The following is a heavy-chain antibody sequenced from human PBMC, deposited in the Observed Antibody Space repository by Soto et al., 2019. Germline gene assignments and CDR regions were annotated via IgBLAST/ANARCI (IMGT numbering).Heavy chain of an antibody. J-gene: IGHJ3*02. V-gene: IGHV3-23*01. CDR3: AKHHYFHDVFDI. D-gene: IGHD1-26*01. CDR1: GFTFSTYV. CDR2: ITGSGGST. Sequence: PGGSLRLSCAASGFTFSTYVMSWVRQAPGKGLEWVSTITGSGGSTYSADSVKGRFTISRDSSKKTLYLQMNSLRAEDTAIYYCAKHHYFHDVFDIWGQGTMVTVSS.